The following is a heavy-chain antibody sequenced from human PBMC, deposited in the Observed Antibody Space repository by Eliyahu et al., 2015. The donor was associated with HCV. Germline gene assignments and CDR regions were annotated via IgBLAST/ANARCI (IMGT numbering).Heavy chain of an antibody. V-gene: IGHV4-59*01. CDR1: GGSISSYY. Sequence: QVQLQESGPGLVKPSETLSLTCTVXGGSISSYYWSWIRQPPGKGLEWIGDIYYSGSTNYNPSLKSRVTISVDTSKNQFSLKLSSVTAADTAVYYCARGDQRNILFDYWGQGTLVTVSS. D-gene: IGHD2-2*01. CDR3: ARGDQRNILFDY. CDR2: IYYSGST. J-gene: IGHJ4*02.